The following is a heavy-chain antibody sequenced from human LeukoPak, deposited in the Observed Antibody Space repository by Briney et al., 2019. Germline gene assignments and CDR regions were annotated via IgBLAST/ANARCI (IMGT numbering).Heavy chain of an antibody. Sequence: ASVKVSCKASGYTFTGYYMHWVRQAPGQGLEWMGWINPNSGGTNYAQKFQGRVTMTRDTSISTAYMELSRLRSDDTAVYYCARDRTGVCPEYFQHWGQGTLVTVSS. J-gene: IGHJ1*01. CDR3: ARDRTGVCPEYFQH. CDR1: GYTFTGYY. V-gene: IGHV1-2*02. D-gene: IGHD3-16*01. CDR2: INPNSGGT.